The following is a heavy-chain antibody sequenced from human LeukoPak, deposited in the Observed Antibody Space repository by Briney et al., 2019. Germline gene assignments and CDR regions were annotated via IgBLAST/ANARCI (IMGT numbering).Heavy chain of an antibody. CDR2: INHSGST. CDR3: ARGPTVVTHSYYYYYMDV. CDR1: GGSFSGYY. V-gene: IGHV4-34*01. Sequence: SETLSLTCAVYGGSFSGYYWSWIRQPPGKGLEWMGEINHSGSTNYNPSLKSRVTISVDTSKNQFSLKLSSVTAADTAVYYCARGPTVVTHSYYYYYMDVWGKGTTVTVSS. J-gene: IGHJ6*03. D-gene: IGHD4-23*01.